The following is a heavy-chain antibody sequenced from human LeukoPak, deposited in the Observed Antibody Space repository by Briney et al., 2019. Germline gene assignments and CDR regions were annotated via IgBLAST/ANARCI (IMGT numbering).Heavy chain of an antibody. Sequence: PSRTLSLTCSVSPAGSITGYHRDWIRQSAGEGLELVGGAEPPGNTKYNPSLKSRGIISVDTTNKQYALKLTSVTAAATAVYYCARGGGDYVGWFDPRGQGTLVIVSS. J-gene: IGHJ5*02. CDR2: AEPPGNT. CDR3: ARGGGDYVGWFDP. V-gene: IGHV4-4*07. CDR1: PAGSITGYH. D-gene: IGHD4-17*01.